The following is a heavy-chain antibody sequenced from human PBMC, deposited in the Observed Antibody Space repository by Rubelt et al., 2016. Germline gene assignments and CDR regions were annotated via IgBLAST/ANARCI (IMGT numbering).Heavy chain of an antibody. CDR1: GYSISSTNW. CDR3: ARLRWNDFWFDP. J-gene: IGHJ5*02. CDR2: IYYSGST. Sequence: QLQLQESGPGLVKPSETLSLTCTVSGYSISSTNWWGWIRQPPGKGLEWIGYIYYSGSTYYNPSLKSRVTISVDTSKNQFPLKLGSVTAADTAVYYCARLRWNDFWFDPWGQGTLVTVSS. V-gene: IGHV4-28*01. D-gene: IGHD1-1*01.